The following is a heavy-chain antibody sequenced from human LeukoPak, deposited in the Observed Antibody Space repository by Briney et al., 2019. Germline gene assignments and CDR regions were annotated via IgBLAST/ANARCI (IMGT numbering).Heavy chain of an antibody. CDR3: ARAKITAADIDRPFDP. CDR2: IYHSGST. CDR1: GGSFSGYY. D-gene: IGHD6-13*01. Sequence: SETLSLTCAVYGGSFSGYYWSWIRQPPGKGLEWIGSIYHSGSTYYNPSLKSRVTTSVDTSKNQFSLKLSSVTAADTALYYCARAKITAADIDRPFDPWGQGTLVTVSS. V-gene: IGHV4-34*01. J-gene: IGHJ5*02.